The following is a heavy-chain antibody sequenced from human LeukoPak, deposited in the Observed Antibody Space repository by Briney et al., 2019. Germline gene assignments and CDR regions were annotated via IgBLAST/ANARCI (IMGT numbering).Heavy chain of an antibody. J-gene: IGHJ4*02. D-gene: IGHD3-22*01. CDR1: GGSISSSSYY. CDR2: IYYSGST. Sequence: PSETLSLTCTVSGGSISSSSYYWGWIRQPPGKGLEWIGSIYYSGSTYYNPSLKSRVTISVDTSKNQFSLKLSSVTAADTAVYYCARQGALSYYDSSGYYFGPPYYFDYWGQGTLVTVSS. CDR3: ARQGALSYYDSSGYYFGPPYYFDY. V-gene: IGHV4-39*01.